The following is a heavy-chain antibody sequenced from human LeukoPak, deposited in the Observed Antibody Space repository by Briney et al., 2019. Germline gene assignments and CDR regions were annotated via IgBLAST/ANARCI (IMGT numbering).Heavy chain of an antibody. CDR2: IKQDGSEK. D-gene: IGHD3-10*01. CDR3: ARTGTRGAIRGYYMDV. J-gene: IGHJ6*03. Sequence: GGSLRLSCAASGFTFSSYWMSWDRQAPGKGLEWVANIKQDGSEKYYVDSVKGRFTISRDNAKNSLYLQMNSLRAEDTAVYYCARTGTRGAIRGYYMDVWGKGTTVTVSS. CDR1: GFTFSSYW. V-gene: IGHV3-7*01.